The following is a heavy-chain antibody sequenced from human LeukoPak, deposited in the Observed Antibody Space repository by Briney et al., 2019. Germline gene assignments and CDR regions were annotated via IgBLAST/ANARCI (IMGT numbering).Heavy chain of an antibody. D-gene: IGHD6-13*01. J-gene: IGHJ5*02. CDR2: FIPIFDTT. V-gene: IGHV1-69*05. CDR1: GGTFKNYA. CDR3: ARYEQQLQFDP. Sequence: SVKVSCKASGGTFKNYAVTWVRQAPGQGLEWMGGFIPIFDTTNYAPNFQGRVTITTDESSNTAYMELSSLKSEDTAVYYCARYEQQLQFDPWGQGTLVTVSS.